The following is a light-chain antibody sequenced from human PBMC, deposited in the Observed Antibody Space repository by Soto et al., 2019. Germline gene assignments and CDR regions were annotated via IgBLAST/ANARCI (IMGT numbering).Light chain of an antibody. CDR2: AAS. CDR3: QNYNSVPFT. J-gene: IGKJ3*01. V-gene: IGKV1-27*01. Sequence: MQMTQCPSSLSASVGDRVTITCRASQGIRNYLAWYQQKPGKVPKLLIYAASTLQSGVPSRFSGGGSGTDFSLTVGSLQPEDVGTYYCQNYNSVPFTLGPGTKVDIK. CDR1: QGIRNY.